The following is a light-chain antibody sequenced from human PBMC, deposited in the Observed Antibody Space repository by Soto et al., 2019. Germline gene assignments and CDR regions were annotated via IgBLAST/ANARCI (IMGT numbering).Light chain of an antibody. CDR2: GAS. V-gene: IGKV3-20*01. CDR1: QSVISTY. CDR3: QPYGSAPIT. Sequence: VFTQSTGTLSLSSGKRATLSCRASQSVISTYLAWYQQKPGQAPRLLIYGASSRATGIPDSFIGSGSGTDFTRTICRLEPEDFAVYYCQPYGSAPITIRQGTRLEI. J-gene: IGKJ5*01.